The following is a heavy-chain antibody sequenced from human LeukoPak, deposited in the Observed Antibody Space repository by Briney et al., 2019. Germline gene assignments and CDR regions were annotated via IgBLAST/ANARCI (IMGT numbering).Heavy chain of an antibody. CDR2: INSDGRST. CDR3: ARGYYDSSGYYLIDY. D-gene: IGHD3-22*01. Sequence: GGSLRLSCAASGFTFSNYWMHWVRQPPGEGLVWVSRINSDGRSTSYADSVKGRFTISRDNAKNTLYLQMNSLRAEDTAVYYCARGYYDSSGYYLIDYWGQGTLVTVSS. CDR1: GFTFSNYW. V-gene: IGHV3-74*01. J-gene: IGHJ4*02.